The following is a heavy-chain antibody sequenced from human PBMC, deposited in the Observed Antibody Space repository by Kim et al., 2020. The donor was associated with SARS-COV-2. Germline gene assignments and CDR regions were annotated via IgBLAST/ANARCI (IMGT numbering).Heavy chain of an antibody. V-gene: IGHV3-7*01. Sequence: GGSLRLSCVASGFNFRSSWMAWARQAPGKGLEWVTNIKPDGSDKYYVDSVKGRFTMSRDTAKNSLYLQMDSLRGEDTAVYYCVLGQGASWGQGTLVTVS. CDR1: GFNFRSSW. J-gene: IGHJ1*01. CDR2: IKPDGSDK. D-gene: IGHD3-16*01. CDR3: VLGQGAS.